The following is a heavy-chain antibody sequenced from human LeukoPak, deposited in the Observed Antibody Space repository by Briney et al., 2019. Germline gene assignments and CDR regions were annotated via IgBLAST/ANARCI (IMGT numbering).Heavy chain of an antibody. CDR1: GFTFSSYA. J-gene: IGHJ4*02. V-gene: IGHV3-23*01. CDR2: ISGSGGST. CDR3: AKDLQVERVAER. Sequence: GGSLRLSCVASGFTFSSYAMSWVRQAPGKGLEWVSAISGSGGSTYYADSVKGRFTISRDNSKNTLYLQMNSLRAEDTAVYYCAKDLQVERVAERWGQGTLVTVSS. D-gene: IGHD1-1*01.